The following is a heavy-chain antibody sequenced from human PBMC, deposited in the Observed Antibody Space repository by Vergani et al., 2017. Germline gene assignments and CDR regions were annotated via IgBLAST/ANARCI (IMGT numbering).Heavy chain of an antibody. J-gene: IGHJ6*02. CDR2: INHSGST. CDR3: AIVTTPYYYYGMDV. CDR1: GGSFSGYY. V-gene: IGHV4-34*01. Sequence: QVQLQQWGAGLLKPSETLSLTCAVYGGSFSGYYWSWIRQPPGKGLEWIGEINHSGSTNYNPSLKSRVTISVDTSKNQFSLKLSSVTAADTAVYYCAIVTTPYYYYGMDVWGQGTTVTVSS. D-gene: IGHD2-15*01.